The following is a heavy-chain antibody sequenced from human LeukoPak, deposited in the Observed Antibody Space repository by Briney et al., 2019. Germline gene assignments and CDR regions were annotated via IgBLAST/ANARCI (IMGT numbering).Heavy chain of an antibody. J-gene: IGHJ5*02. CDR2: IYYGGST. D-gene: IGHD2-15*01. V-gene: IGHV4-39*01. CDR1: GASISSSDYY. Sequence: SETLSLTCTVSGASISSSDYYWGWIRQPPGKGLEWIGSIYYGGSTYYNPSLKSRVTISVDMSMNQFSLKLSFVTTADTAVYYCARALGYCSGGSCTRGYNWFDPWGQGTLVTVPS. CDR3: ARALGYCSGGSCTRGYNWFDP.